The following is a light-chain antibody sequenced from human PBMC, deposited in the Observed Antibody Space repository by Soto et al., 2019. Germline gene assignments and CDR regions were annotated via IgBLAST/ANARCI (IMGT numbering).Light chain of an antibody. Sequence: QSALTQPRSVSGSPGQSVTISCTGTSSDVGGYNYVSWYQQHPGKAPKLMIYDVSKRPSGVPDRFSGSKSGNTASLTISGLQAEDEAEYYCCSYAGSYTPNWVFGGGTQLTVL. CDR2: DVS. J-gene: IGLJ3*02. CDR1: SSDVGGYNY. V-gene: IGLV2-11*01. CDR3: CSYAGSYTPNWV.